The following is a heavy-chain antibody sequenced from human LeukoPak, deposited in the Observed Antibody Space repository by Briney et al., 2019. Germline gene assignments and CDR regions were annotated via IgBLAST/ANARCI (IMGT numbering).Heavy chain of an antibody. D-gene: IGHD1-26*01. CDR3: ANLIVGAD. V-gene: IGHV3-23*01. CDR1: GFTFSDYA. CDR2: ISGSGSFT. Sequence: GGSLRLSCAASGFTFSDYAMSWVRQAPGKGLEWVSGISGSGSFTYYADSVKGRFTISGDNSKNTLYLQMNSLRAEDTAVYYCANLIVGADWGQGTLVTVSS. J-gene: IGHJ4*02.